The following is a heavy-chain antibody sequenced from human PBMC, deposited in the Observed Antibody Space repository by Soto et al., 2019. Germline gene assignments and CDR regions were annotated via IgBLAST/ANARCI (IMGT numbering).Heavy chain of an antibody. J-gene: IGHJ4*02. CDR3: AGAPDVGPAVAGKGVGL. V-gene: IGHV1-18*01. Sequence: QVQLVQSGAEVKKPGASVKVSCKASGYTFTSYGISWVRQAPGQGLEWMGWISAYNGNTNYAQKLQGRVTMTTDTTPSTGYMELRSLRSYDTAGDYCAGAPDVGPAVAGKGVGLWGQGNPVNVS. D-gene: IGHD6-19*01. CDR1: GYTFTSYG. CDR2: ISAYNGNT.